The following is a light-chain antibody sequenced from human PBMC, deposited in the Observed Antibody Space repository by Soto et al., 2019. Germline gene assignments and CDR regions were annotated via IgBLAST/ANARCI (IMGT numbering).Light chain of an antibody. CDR1: SSDVGGYNY. V-gene: IGLV2-8*01. CDR3: NPYAGSNNFYV. J-gene: IGLJ1*01. CDR2: EVS. Sequence: QSALTQPPSASGSPGQSVTISCTGTSSDVGGYNYVSWYQQHPGKAPKLMIYEVSKLPSGVPDRFSGSKSGNTASLTVSGLQAEDEADYYCNPYAGSNNFYVSGSGTKVTV.